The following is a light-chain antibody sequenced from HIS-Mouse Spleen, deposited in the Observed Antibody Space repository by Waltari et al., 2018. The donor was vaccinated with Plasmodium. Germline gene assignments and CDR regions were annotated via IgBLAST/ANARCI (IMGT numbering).Light chain of an antibody. CDR1: QSVSSN. V-gene: IGKV3-15*01. CDR3: QQYNNWSFT. J-gene: IGKJ3*01. CDR2: VAS. Sequence: EIVMTQSPATLSVSPGERATLSCRASQSVSSNLAWYQQKPCHAPRLLIYVASTRATGIPARFSGSGSGTEVTLTISSLQSEDFAVYYCQQYNNWSFTFGPGTKVDIK.